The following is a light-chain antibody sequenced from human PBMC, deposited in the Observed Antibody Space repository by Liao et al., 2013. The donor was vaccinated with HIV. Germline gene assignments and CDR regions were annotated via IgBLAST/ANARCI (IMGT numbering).Light chain of an antibody. CDR1: NIGTKS. Sequence: SYELTQPPSVSVAPGETASITCGGNNIGTKSVHWYQQKPGQAPVMVMYYDDDRPSGIPARFSGSNSGNTATLTISRVEGGDEADYFCQVSEIWSGQRDVIFGGGTKLNVL. V-gene: IGLV3-21*01. CDR3: QVSEIWSGQRDVI. CDR2: YDD. J-gene: IGLJ2*01.